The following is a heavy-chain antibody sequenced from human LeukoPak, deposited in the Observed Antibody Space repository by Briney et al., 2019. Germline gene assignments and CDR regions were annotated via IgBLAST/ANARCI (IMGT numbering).Heavy chain of an antibody. Sequence: SETLSLTCTVSGGSISNYYWSWIRQPPGKGLEWIGYIYYRGSTNYNPSLKSRVTISVDTSKKQFSLKLSSVTAADTAVYYCARDLGSMVRGYFGIDYWGQGSLVTVSS. D-gene: IGHD3-10*01. J-gene: IGHJ4*02. CDR3: ARDLGSMVRGYFGIDY. V-gene: IGHV4-59*01. CDR1: GGSISNYY. CDR2: IYYRGST.